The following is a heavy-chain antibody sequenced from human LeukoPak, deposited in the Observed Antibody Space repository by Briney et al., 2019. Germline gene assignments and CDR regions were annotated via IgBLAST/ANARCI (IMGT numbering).Heavy chain of an antibody. V-gene: IGHV1-2*02. CDR3: ASSNRRLDFDY. Sequence: ASVKVSCKASGGTFSSYAISWVRQAPGQGLEWMGWINPNSGGTNYAQKFQGRVTMTRDTSISTAYMELSRLRSDDTAVYYCASSNRRLDFDYWGQGTLVTVSS. CDR2: INPNSGGT. CDR1: GGTFSSYA. J-gene: IGHJ4*02.